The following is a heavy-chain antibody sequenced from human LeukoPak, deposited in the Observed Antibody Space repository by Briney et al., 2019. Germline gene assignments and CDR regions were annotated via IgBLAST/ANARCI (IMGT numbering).Heavy chain of an antibody. Sequence: PSETLSLTCTVSGGSISSSSYYWGWIRQPPGKGLEWIGSIYYSGSTYYNPSLKSRVTISVDTSKNQFSLKLSSVTAADTAVYYCARGKYSSSSLDYWGQGTLVTVSS. V-gene: IGHV4-39*07. D-gene: IGHD6-6*01. CDR3: ARGKYSSSSLDY. CDR2: IYYSGST. CDR1: GGSISSSSYY. J-gene: IGHJ4*02.